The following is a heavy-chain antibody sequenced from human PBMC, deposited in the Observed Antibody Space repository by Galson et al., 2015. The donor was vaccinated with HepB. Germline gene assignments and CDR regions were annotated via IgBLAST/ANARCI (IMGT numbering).Heavy chain of an antibody. J-gene: IGHJ4*02. CDR1: GFSFNNYA. D-gene: IGHD4-17*01. V-gene: IGHV3-30-3*01. CDR2: VSFDGNRK. Sequence: SLRLSCAASGFSFNNYAMHWVRQAPGKGLEWVAVVSFDGNRKYYADFVEGRFTISRDNSKNTFYLQMNSLRTEDTAVYYCARDRNDYGDERFDYWGQGTLVSVSS. CDR3: ARDRNDYGDERFDY.